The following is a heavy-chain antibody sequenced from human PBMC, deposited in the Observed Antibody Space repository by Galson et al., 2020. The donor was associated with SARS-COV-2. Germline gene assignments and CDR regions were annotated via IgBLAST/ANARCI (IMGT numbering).Heavy chain of an antibody. CDR1: GFTFSDNE. J-gene: IGHJ3*02. CDR3: ASPDLAAASFVGAFHI. Sequence: GGSLRLSCAGPGFTFSDNEMNWVRQGPGKGREGISYISSSGTNIYYETSVKGRFTISRANAKNSLYLQMTSLRAEDTAVYYGASPDLAAASFVGAFHIWGPGTMVTVSS. D-gene: IGHD6-13*01. V-gene: IGHV3-48*03. CDR2: ISSSGTNI.